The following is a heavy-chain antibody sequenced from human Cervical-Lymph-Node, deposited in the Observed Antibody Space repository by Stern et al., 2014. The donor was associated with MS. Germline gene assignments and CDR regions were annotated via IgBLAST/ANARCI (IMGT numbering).Heavy chain of an antibody. D-gene: IGHD4-17*01. V-gene: IGHV1-18*04. CDR1: GYTFTTYG. Sequence: QVQLVESGSELKKPGASVKVSCKAYGYTFTTYGISWVRQAPGQGLEWMGWISAYNGNTNYAQNLQGRVTMTTDTSTSTAYMDLRSLRPDDTAVYYCARRVYGDYAAYQGLWGQGTLVTVSS. CDR3: ARRVYGDYAAYQGL. J-gene: IGHJ4*02. CDR2: ISAYNGNT.